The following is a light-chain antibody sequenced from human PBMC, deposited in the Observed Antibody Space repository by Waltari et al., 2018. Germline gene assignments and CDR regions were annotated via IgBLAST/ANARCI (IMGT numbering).Light chain of an antibody. CDR1: RSDIGGHKE. V-gene: IGLV2-11*01. Sequence: QSALTQPRSVSGSPGQSVTISCTGTRSDIGGHKEVSWYQQHPGKAPKVMIYDVSKRPSGVPDRFSGSKSDSTASLTISGLQADDEADYYCCAYAGSYILLFGGGTKLTVL. CDR3: CAYAGSYILL. CDR2: DVS. J-gene: IGLJ3*02.